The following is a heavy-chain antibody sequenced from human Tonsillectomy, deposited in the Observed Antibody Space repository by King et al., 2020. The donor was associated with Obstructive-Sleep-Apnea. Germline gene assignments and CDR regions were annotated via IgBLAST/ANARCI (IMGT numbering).Heavy chain of an antibody. CDR3: AREPGGDFDAFDI. Sequence: VQLVESGGGVVQPGKSLRVSCAASGFTFSSNIMHWVRQAPGKGLEWVAVIASDGGQKFYADSVKGRFPVSRDNSKNTLYLQMNSLKPEDAAVYYCAREPGGDFDAFDIWGQGTMVAVSS. J-gene: IGHJ3*02. CDR2: IASDGGQK. CDR1: GFTFSSNI. D-gene: IGHD4-17*01. V-gene: IGHV3-30*04.